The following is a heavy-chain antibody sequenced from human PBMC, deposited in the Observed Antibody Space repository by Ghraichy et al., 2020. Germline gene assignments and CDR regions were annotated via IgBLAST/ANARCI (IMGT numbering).Heavy chain of an antibody. V-gene: IGHV4-34*01. CDR3: ARYGTGTSTYYYYGMDV. D-gene: IGHD1-7*01. J-gene: IGHJ6*02. Sequence: IGEINHSGSTNYNPSLKSRVTISVDTSKNQFSLKLSSVTAADTAVYYCARYGTGTSTYYYYGMDVWGHGITFTVS. CDR2: INHSGST.